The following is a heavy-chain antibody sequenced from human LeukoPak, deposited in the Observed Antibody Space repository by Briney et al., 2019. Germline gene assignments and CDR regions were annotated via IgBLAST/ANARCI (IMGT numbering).Heavy chain of an antibody. J-gene: IGHJ3*02. D-gene: IGHD6-19*01. CDR1: GFTFSSYG. V-gene: IGHV3-30*18. Sequence: GGSLRLSCAASGFTFSSYGMHWVRQAPGKGLEWVAVISYDGSNKYYADSVKGRFTISRDNSKNTLYLQMNSLRAEDTAVYYCAKASTVAGDAFDIWGQGTMVTVSS. CDR2: ISYDGSNK. CDR3: AKASTVAGDAFDI.